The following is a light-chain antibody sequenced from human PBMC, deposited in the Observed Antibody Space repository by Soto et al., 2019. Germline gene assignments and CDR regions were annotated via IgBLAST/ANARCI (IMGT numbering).Light chain of an antibody. V-gene: IGKV1-39*01. CDR1: QTISTY. J-gene: IGKJ1*01. Sequence: DIQMTQSPSPLSASVGDRVIITCRASQTISTYLNWYQQKPGKAPKLLIYGASSLQSGVPSRFSGSGSGTDFTLTISSLQPEDFGTYYCQQSFSTPRTFGQGTKVEIK. CDR3: QQSFSTPRT. CDR2: GAS.